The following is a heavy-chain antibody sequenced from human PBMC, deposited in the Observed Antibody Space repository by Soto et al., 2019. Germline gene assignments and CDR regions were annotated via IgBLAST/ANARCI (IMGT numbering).Heavy chain of an antibody. CDR2: ISYSGST. J-gene: IGHJ6*02. V-gene: IGHV4-59*11. CDR3: ARRSGAARQYYYYYYGMDV. Sequence: SETLSLTCTVSGGSMSSHYWTWLRQPPGKGLEWIGYISYSGSTYYNPSLKSRVTISADTSRNQFSLKLSSVIAADTAVYYCARRSGAARQYYYYYYGMDVWGQGTPVTVSS. D-gene: IGHD6-6*01. CDR1: GGSMSSHY.